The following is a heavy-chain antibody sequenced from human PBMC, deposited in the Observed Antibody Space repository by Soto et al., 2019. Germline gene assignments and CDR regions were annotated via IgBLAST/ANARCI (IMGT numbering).Heavy chain of an antibody. V-gene: IGHV1-69*01. CDR3: ARDRDDYGSGNYYNRIDF. Sequence: QVQLVPSGAEVKKPGSSVRVSCKAPGGFFSPYAISWFRRPPGQGLEWRGGIIPLFGTPNYAQRFQGRVTITADESTSTAYMELSRLRSEDTAVYYCARDRDDYGSGNYYNRIDFWGQGTLVTVSS. CDR1: GGFFSPYA. D-gene: IGHD3-10*01. CDR2: IIPLFGTP. J-gene: IGHJ4*02.